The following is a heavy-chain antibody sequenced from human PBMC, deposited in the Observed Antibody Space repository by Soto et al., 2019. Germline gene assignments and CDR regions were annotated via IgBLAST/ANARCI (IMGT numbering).Heavy chain of an antibody. D-gene: IGHD2-8*01. V-gene: IGHV3-48*01. CDR1: GFTFSTDS. CDR3: VRLIGNSWLDS. J-gene: IGHJ5*01. Sequence: GGSLRLSCVASGFTFSTDSMNWVRQAPGKGLEWVAHISTSGATRYYAVSVKGRITINPDTSNNQLSLQLNSVTPDDTAVYYCVRLIGNSWLDSWGQGTLVTVSS. CDR2: ISTSGATR.